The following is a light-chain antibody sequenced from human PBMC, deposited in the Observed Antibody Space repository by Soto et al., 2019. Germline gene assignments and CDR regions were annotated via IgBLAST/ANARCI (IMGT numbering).Light chain of an antibody. Sequence: QSALTQPTSASASPGQSVTISCTGTSSDVGGYNYVSWYQQRPGKATKIMIYEVSQRPSGVPDRFSGSKSGNTATLTVSGLQAEDEADYYCSSFAGNNNRGVFGSGTKLTVL. CDR1: SSDVGGYNY. CDR2: EVS. J-gene: IGLJ1*01. CDR3: SSFAGNNNRGV. V-gene: IGLV2-8*01.